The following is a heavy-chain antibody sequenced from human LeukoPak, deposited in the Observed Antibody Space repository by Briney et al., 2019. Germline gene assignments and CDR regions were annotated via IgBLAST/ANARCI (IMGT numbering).Heavy chain of an antibody. D-gene: IGHD5-12*01. V-gene: IGHV4-30-2*01. J-gene: IGHJ4*02. CDR1: GGSISSGGYS. CDR2: IYHSGST. CDR3: ARKGGYDPLPFDY. Sequence: SETLSLTCAVSGGSISSGGYSWSWIRQPPGKGLEWIGYIYHSGSTYYNPSLKSRVTISVDRSRNQFSLKLSSVTAADTAVYYCARKGGYDPLPFDYWGQGTLVTVSS.